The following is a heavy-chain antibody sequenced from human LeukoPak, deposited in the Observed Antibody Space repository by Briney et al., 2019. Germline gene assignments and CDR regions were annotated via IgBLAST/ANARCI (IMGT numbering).Heavy chain of an antibody. D-gene: IGHD3-22*01. CDR2: INPSSGGT. Sequence: ASVKVSCKASGYTFTGYYMHWVRQAPGQGLEWMGWINPSSGGTNYAQKFQGRVTMTRDTSISTAYMELSRLRSDDTAVYYCATEYYYDSSGYYSLSYWGQGTLVTVSS. CDR3: ATEYYYDSSGYYSLSY. J-gene: IGHJ4*02. CDR1: GYTFTGYY. V-gene: IGHV1-2*02.